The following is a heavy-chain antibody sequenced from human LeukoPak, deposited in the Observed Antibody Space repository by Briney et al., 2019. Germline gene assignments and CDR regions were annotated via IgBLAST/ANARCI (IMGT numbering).Heavy chain of an antibody. V-gene: IGHV3-21*01. CDR2: ISSSSSDL. Sequence: GGSLRLSRAASGFTFRSYTMNWVRQAPGKGLEWVSSISSSSSDLSFTDSVKGRFTISRDNAKNSLYLEMNSLRAEDTAVYYCASSEDGYSPYDYWGQGTLVTVSS. D-gene: IGHD5-24*01. CDR3: ASSEDGYSPYDY. CDR1: GFTFRSYT. J-gene: IGHJ4*02.